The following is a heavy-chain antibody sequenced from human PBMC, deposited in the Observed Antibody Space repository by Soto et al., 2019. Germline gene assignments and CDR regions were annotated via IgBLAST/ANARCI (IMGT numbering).Heavy chain of an antibody. D-gene: IGHD6-13*01. CDR2: ISGSAGIT. V-gene: IGHV3-23*01. J-gene: IGHJ4*02. CDR1: GFSFSSYA. Sequence: EVQLLESGGDLVQPGGSLRLSCAASGFSFSSYAMSWVRQAPGKGLEWVSSISGSAGITYNADSVKGRFTISRDNSKNTLYLQMNSLRAEDTAVYYCAKGGLYSNSWYEGYWGQGTLVTVSS. CDR3: AKGGLYSNSWYEGY.